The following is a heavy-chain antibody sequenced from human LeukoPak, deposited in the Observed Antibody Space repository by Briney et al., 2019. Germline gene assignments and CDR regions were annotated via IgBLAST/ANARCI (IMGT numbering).Heavy chain of an antibody. Sequence: PGGSPRLSCAASGFTVSSNYMSWVRQAPRKRLEWVSVIYSGGSTYYADSVKGRFTISRDNSKNTLYLQMTSLRAEDTAVYYCARGISSNRVDFDYWGQGTLVTVSS. J-gene: IGHJ4*02. CDR1: GFTVSSNY. D-gene: IGHD3-3*02. CDR3: ARGISSNRVDFDY. V-gene: IGHV3-53*01. CDR2: IYSGGST.